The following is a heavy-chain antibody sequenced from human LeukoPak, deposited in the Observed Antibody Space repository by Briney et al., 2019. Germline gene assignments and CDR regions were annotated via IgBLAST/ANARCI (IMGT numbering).Heavy chain of an antibody. Sequence: SGGSLRLSCAASGFTFNKDWMHWVRQAPGEGLVWVSRINPDGSDINYADSVRGRFTISRDNAKNTLYLLMNSLRVEDTAVYYCARDRFVDANYWGQGTLVTVSS. CDR2: INPDGSDI. CDR3: ARDRFVDANY. V-gene: IGHV3-74*01. D-gene: IGHD3-10*01. J-gene: IGHJ4*02. CDR1: GFTFNKDW.